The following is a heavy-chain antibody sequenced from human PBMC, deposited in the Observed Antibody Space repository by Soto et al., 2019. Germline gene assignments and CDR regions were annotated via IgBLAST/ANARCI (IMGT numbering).Heavy chain of an antibody. CDR2: ISSSSSSYI. D-gene: IGHD3-22*01. Sequence: PGGSLRLSCAASGFTFSSYSMNWVRQAPGKGLEWVSSISSSSSSYIYYADSVKGRFTISRDNAKNSLYLQMNSLRAEDTAVYYCARDPAPYYYDSSGYWRFGSNYYXMDVWGQGTTVTVSS. CDR1: GFTFSSYS. CDR3: ARDPAPYYYDSSGYWRFGSNYYXMDV. V-gene: IGHV3-21*01. J-gene: IGHJ6*02.